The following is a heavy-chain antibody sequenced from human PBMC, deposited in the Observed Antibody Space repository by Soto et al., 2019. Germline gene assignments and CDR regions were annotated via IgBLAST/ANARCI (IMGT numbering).Heavy chain of an antibody. CDR2: IIPIFGTA. D-gene: IGHD4-17*01. J-gene: IGHJ4*02. V-gene: IGHV1-69*06. CDR1: GGTFSSYA. CDR3: ARGHDYGGNSFDF. Sequence: SVKVSCKASGGTFSSYAISWVRQAPGQGLEWMGGIIPIFGTANYAQKFQGRVTITADKSTSTAHMELSSLRSEDTAVYYCARGHDYGGNSFDFWGKGTMVTVSS.